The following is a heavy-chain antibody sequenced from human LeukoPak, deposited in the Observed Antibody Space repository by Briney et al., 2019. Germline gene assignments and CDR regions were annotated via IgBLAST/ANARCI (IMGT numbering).Heavy chain of an antibody. V-gene: IGHV4-39*01. Sequence: SETLSLTCTVSGGSVTSVGNYWGWIRQPPGKGLEWIGSVDYSGRTYYNPSLQSRATISVDTSKNQFSLKMISVTAADTAVFYCARAGYTSGWYGRFYFDYWGQGSLVAVSS. D-gene: IGHD6-19*01. J-gene: IGHJ4*02. CDR3: ARAGYTSGWYGRFYFDY. CDR2: VDYSGRT. CDR1: GGSVTSVGNY.